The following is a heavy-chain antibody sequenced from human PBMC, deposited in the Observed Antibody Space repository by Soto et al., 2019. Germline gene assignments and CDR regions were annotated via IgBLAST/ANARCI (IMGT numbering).Heavy chain of an antibody. CDR3: AREPPPFFAVAGPMAYYGMDV. J-gene: IGHJ6*02. CDR2: ISAYNGNT. CDR1: GYTFTSYG. Sequence: ASVKVSCQASGYTFTSYGISWVRQAPGQGLEWMGWISAYNGNTNYAQKLQGRVTMTTDTSTSTAYMELRSLRSDDTAVYYCAREPPPFFAVAGPMAYYGMDVWGQGTTVTVSS. V-gene: IGHV1-18*01. D-gene: IGHD6-19*01.